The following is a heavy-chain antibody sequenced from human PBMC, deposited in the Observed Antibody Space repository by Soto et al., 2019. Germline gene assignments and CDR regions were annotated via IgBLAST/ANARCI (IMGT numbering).Heavy chain of an antibody. J-gene: IGHJ4*02. Sequence: QVQLVESGGGLVKPAGSLRLSCAASGFTFSDYYMSWIRQAPGKGLEWISYISSSGNYADYADSMKGRFSISRDNAKNSLYLQVQSLRAEDTAVYYCARSSGSYWWEFDSWGQGTLVTVSS. CDR2: ISSSGNYA. D-gene: IGHD3-10*01. CDR3: ARSSGSYWWEFDS. V-gene: IGHV3-11*06. CDR1: GFTFSDYY.